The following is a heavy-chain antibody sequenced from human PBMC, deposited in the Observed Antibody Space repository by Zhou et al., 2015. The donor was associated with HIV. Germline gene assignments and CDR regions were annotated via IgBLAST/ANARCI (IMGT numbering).Heavy chain of an antibody. CDR1: GGTFSSYA. Sequence: QVQLVQSGAEVKKPGSSVKVSCKASGGTFSSYAISWVRQAPGQGLEWMGGIIPIFGTANYAQKFQGRVTITADESTSTAYMELSSLRSEDTAVYYCARVGAPYYYGSGSYYYGMDVVGPRDHGHRLL. D-gene: IGHD3-10*01. J-gene: IGHJ6*02. CDR2: IIPIFGTA. V-gene: IGHV1-69*12. CDR3: ARVGAPYYYGSGSYYYGMDV.